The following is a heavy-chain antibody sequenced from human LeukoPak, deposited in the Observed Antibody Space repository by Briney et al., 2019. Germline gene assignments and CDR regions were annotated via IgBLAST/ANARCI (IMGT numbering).Heavy chain of an antibody. CDR3: ARDPSYYGSGSPGV. J-gene: IGHJ6*04. CDR2: IYSGGST. CDR1: GFTVSSNY. V-gene: IGHV3-53*01. D-gene: IGHD3-10*01. Sequence: GGSLRLSCAASGFTVSSNYMSWVRQAPGEGLEWVSVIYSGGSTYYADSVKGRFTISRDNSKNTLYLQMNSLRAEDTAVYYCARDPSYYGSGSPGVWGKGTTVAVSS.